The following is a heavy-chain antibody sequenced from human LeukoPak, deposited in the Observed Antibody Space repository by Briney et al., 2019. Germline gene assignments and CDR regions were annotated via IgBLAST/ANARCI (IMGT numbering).Heavy chain of an antibody. Sequence: GGSLRLSCAASGFTSSSYAMTWVRQAPGKGLEWVSAISGSGGSTYYADSVKGRLTISRDNSKNTLYLQMNSLRAEDTAVYYCAKGSLIAVAGNFDYWGQGTLVTVSS. CDR2: ISGSGGST. J-gene: IGHJ4*02. CDR3: AKGSLIAVAGNFDY. V-gene: IGHV3-23*01. CDR1: GFTSSSYA. D-gene: IGHD6-19*01.